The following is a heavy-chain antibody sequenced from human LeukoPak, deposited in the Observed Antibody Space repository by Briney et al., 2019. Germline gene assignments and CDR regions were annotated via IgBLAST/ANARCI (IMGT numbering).Heavy chain of an antibody. D-gene: IGHD3-16*01. CDR3: ATARRWGGYFDY. J-gene: IGHJ4*02. CDR1: GFTFSNAW. V-gene: IGHV3-15*01. CDR2: IKTKRDGGTA. Sequence: GGSLRLSCAASGFTFSNAWMNWVRQAPGKGLEWVGLIKTKRDGGTADYAAPVKGRFSISRDDSKNTLTLQMNSLRTEDTAMYYCATARRWGGYFDYWGQGALVTVSA.